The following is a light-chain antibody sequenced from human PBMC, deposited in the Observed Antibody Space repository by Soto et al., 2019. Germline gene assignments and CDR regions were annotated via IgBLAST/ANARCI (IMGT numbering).Light chain of an antibody. CDR2: AND. Sequence: QSVLTQPPSASGTPGQRVTISCSGSSSNIGSNLVTWYQHLPGTAPRLLIYANDQRPSGVPDRFSGSKSGNTASLTISGLQAEDEADYFCCSYRSSSTLVFGGGTKLTVL. J-gene: IGLJ2*01. CDR1: SSNIGSNL. CDR3: CSYRSSSTLV. V-gene: IGLV1-44*01.